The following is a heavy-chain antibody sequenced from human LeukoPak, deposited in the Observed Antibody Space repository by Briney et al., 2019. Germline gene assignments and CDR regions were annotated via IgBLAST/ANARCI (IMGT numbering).Heavy chain of an antibody. CDR2: IYYSGST. CDR1: GGSISSSSYY. CDR3: AGIEGF. Sequence: PSETLSLTCTVSGGSISSSSYYWGWIRQPPGKGLQWIGSIYYSGSTYYNPSLKSRITISVDTPKNQFSLKLSSVTAADTAVYYCAGIEGFWGQGTLVTVSS. D-gene: IGHD5-24*01. J-gene: IGHJ4*02. V-gene: IGHV4-39*01.